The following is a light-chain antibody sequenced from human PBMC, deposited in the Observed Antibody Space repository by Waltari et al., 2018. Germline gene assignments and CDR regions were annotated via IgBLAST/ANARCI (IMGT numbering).Light chain of an antibody. CDR3: QQSFMTPYT. CDR1: QSISTY. Sequence: DIQMTQSPSSLSASVGDRVTITCRASQSISTYLNWFQQKPGIAPNLLIFAAFSLQSGVPPRFSGGGSGTDFTLTISSLKPEDFATYYCQQSFMTPYTFGQGTKLEIK. CDR2: AAF. J-gene: IGKJ2*01. V-gene: IGKV1-39*01.